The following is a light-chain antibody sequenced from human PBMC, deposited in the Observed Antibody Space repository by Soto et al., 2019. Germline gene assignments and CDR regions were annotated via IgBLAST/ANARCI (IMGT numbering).Light chain of an antibody. V-gene: IGKV1-5*03. CDR3: QEYDASPLT. CDR2: KAS. J-gene: IGKJ2*01. Sequence: DIQMTQSPTTLSASVGDRAIITCRASQTVRNWLAWFQQKPGEAPKLWIYKASRLESGVSSRFSGSGYGTDFTLTITNLVPGDSATYFCQEYDASPLTFGQRTKVESK. CDR1: QTVRNW.